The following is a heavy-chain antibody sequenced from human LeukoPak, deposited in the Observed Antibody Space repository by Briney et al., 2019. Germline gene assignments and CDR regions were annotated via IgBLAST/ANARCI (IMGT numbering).Heavy chain of an antibody. CDR3: ARIEYYDSSGGVVLDY. D-gene: IGHD3-22*01. J-gene: IGHJ4*02. V-gene: IGHV1-18*01. CDR2: ISAYNGNT. CDR1: GYTFTSYG. Sequence: ASVKLSCKASGYTFTSYGISWVRQAPGQRLEWMGWISAYNGNTNYAQKLQGRVTMTTDTSTSTAYMELRSLRSDDTAVYYCARIEYYDSSGGVVLDYWGQGTLVTVSS.